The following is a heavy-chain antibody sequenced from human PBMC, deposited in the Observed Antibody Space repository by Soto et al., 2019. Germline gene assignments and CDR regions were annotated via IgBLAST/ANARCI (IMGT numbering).Heavy chain of an antibody. D-gene: IGHD6-13*01. CDR1: GFTVSSNY. CDR3: ARAGSSWLYWFDP. V-gene: IGHV3-53*01. J-gene: IGHJ5*02. Sequence: EVQLVESGGGLIQPGGSLRLSCAASGFTVSSNYMSWVRQAPGKGLEWVSVIYSGGSTYYADSVKGRFTISRDNSKNTLYLQMNGLRAEDTAVYYCARAGSSWLYWFDPWGQGTLVTVSS. CDR2: IYSGGST.